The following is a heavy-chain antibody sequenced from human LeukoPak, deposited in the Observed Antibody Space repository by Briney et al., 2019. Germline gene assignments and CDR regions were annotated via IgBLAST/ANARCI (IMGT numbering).Heavy chain of an antibody. V-gene: IGHV3-30*18. CDR3: AKPDIATTIMSDFDY. CDR1: GFTFSDYG. D-gene: IGHD5-12*01. J-gene: IGHJ4*02. Sequence: PGGSLRLSCAASGFTFSDYGMHWVRQAPGKGLEWVAVISYDGSNTYYADSVKGRFTISRDNSKNTLSLQMNSLRAEDTAVYYCAKPDIATTIMSDFDYWGQGALVTVSS. CDR2: ISYDGSNT.